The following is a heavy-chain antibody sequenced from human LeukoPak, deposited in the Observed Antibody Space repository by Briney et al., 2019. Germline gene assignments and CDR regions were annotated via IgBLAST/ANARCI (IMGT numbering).Heavy chain of an antibody. Sequence: PSETLSLTCTVSGGSISSSSYYWGWIRRPPGKGLEWIGRIYYSGSTYYNPSLKSRVTISVDTSKNQYSLKLSSVTAADTAVYYCARHRAPLRYFDWFFDYWGQGTLVTVSS. CDR3: ARHRAPLRYFDWFFDY. CDR1: GGSISSSSYY. J-gene: IGHJ4*02. V-gene: IGHV4-39*01. D-gene: IGHD3-9*01. CDR2: IYYSGST.